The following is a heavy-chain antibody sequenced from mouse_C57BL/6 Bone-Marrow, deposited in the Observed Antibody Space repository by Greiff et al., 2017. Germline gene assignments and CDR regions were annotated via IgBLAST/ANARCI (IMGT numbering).Heavy chain of an antibody. CDR1: GFTFSSYG. J-gene: IGHJ2*01. CDR2: ISSGGSYT. CDR3: ARQYYYGSSYSFDY. V-gene: IGHV5-6*01. D-gene: IGHD1-1*01. Sequence: EVHLVESGGDLVKPGGSLKLSCAASGFTFSSYGMSWVRQTPDKRLEWVATISSGGSYTYYPDSVKGRFTISRDNAKNTLYLQMSSLKSEDTAMYYCARQYYYGSSYSFDYWGKGTTLTVSS.